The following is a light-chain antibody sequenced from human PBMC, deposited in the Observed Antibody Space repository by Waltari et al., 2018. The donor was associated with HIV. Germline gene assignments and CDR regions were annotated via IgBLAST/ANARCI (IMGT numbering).Light chain of an antibody. CDR1: ALPKKY. Sequence: SYELTQPPSVSVSPGQTARITCSGAALPKKYAYWYQQKSGQAPVLVIDEDFKRPSGIPERFSGSSSGTMATLTISGAQVEDEADYYCYSTDSSGNHRGVFGGGTKLTVL. V-gene: IGLV3-10*01. CDR3: YSTDSSGNHRGV. CDR2: EDF. J-gene: IGLJ2*01.